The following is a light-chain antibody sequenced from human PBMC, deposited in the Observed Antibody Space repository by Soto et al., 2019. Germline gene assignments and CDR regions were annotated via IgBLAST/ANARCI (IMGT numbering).Light chain of an antibody. CDR1: SSNLGSNS. CDR3: AALDDRLNGPV. V-gene: IGLV1-44*01. J-gene: IGLJ3*02. Sequence: QSVLTQPPSASVTPGQRVIISCSGSSSNLGSNSGNWYQQLPGTAPKLLIYNTYQRPLGVPDRFSGSKSGTSASLAISGLQSEDEGDYFCAALDDRLNGPVFGGGTKVTVL. CDR2: NTY.